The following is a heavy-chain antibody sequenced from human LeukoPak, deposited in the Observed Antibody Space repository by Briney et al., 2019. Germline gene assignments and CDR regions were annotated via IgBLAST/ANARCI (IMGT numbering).Heavy chain of an antibody. Sequence: GGSLRLSCAASGFMFSSYATSLVRQAPGKGLEWVSAISGSGGSRYYADSVKGRFTISRDNSKNTLYLQMNSLRAEDTAVYYCAKGGGYDYYYYGMDVWGQGTTVTVSS. V-gene: IGHV3-23*01. CDR2: ISGSGGSR. CDR3: AKGGGYDYYYYGMDV. J-gene: IGHJ6*02. CDR1: GFMFSSYA. D-gene: IGHD5-12*01.